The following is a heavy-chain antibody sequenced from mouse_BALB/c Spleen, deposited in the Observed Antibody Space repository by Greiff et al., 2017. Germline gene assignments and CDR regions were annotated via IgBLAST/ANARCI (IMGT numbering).Heavy chain of an antibody. J-gene: IGHJ3*01. Sequence: EVQGVESGGGLVQPGGSLRLSCATSGFTFTDYYMSWVRQPPGQALEWLGFIRNKANGYTTEYSASVKGRFTISRDNSQSILYLQMNTLRAEDSATYYCARDTLTSWFAYWGQGTLVTVSA. CDR2: IRNKANGYTT. CDR1: GFTFTDYY. V-gene: IGHV7-3*02. CDR3: ARDTLTSWFAY. D-gene: IGHD5-1*01.